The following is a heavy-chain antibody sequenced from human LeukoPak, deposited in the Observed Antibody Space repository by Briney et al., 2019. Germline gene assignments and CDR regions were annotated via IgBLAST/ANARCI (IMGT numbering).Heavy chain of an antibody. CDR1: GYTFTSYG. Sequence: ASVKVSCKASGYTFTSYGISWVRQAPGQGLEWMGWISAYNGNTNYAQKLQGRVTTTTDTSTSTAYMELRSLRSDDTAVYYCATGKIPLRYFDWLPHDYWGQGTLVTVSS. V-gene: IGHV1-18*04. CDR2: ISAYNGNT. CDR3: ATGKIPLRYFDWLPHDY. D-gene: IGHD3-9*01. J-gene: IGHJ4*02.